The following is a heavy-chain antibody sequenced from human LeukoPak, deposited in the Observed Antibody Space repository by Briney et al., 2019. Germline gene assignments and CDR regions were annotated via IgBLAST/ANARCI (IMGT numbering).Heavy chain of an antibody. V-gene: IGHV3-30-3*01. D-gene: IGHD3/OR15-3a*01. CDR1: GFIFSTYA. J-gene: IGHJ3*02. Sequence: PGRSLRLSCAASGFIFSTYAMHWVRQAPGPGLEWVAVISYDGSNSYYADSVKGRFTISRDNSKNTLYLQMNSLRPEDTAVYYCARVHRTGWVVDAFDIWGQGTMVTVSS. CDR2: ISYDGSNS. CDR3: ARVHRTGWVVDAFDI.